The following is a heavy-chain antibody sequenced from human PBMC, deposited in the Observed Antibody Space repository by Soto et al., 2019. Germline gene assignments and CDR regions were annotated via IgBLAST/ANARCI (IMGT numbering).Heavy chain of an antibody. CDR2: IKSKTDGGTT. D-gene: IGHD4-4*01. V-gene: IGHV3-15*01. Sequence: PGGSLRLSCAASGFTFSNAWMSWVRQAPGKGLEWVGRIKSKTDGGTTDYAAPVKGRFTISRDDSKNTLYLQMNSLKTEDTAVYYCTTDLGYSNYLHFDYWGQGTLVTVSS. J-gene: IGHJ4*02. CDR3: TTDLGYSNYLHFDY. CDR1: GFTFSNAW.